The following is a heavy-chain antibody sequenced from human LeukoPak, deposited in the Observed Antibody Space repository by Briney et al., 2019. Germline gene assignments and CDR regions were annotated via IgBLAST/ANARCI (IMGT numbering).Heavy chain of an antibody. Sequence: SETLSLTCAVSGGSISSSNWWSWVRQPPGKGLEWIGEIYHSGSTNYKPSLKSRVTISVDKSKNQFSLKLSSVTAADTAVYYCARDWNSSVWYYYSGQGSLVTASS. CDR1: GGSISSSNW. J-gene: IGHJ4*02. D-gene: IGHD6-19*01. V-gene: IGHV4-4*02. CDR3: ARDWNSSVWYYY. CDR2: IYHSGST.